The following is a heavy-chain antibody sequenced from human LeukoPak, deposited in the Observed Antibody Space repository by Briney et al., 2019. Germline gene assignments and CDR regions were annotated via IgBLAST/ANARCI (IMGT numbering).Heavy chain of an antibody. V-gene: IGHV4-59*08. CDR1: GGSISSYY. CDR2: ISYTGST. D-gene: IGHD1-26*01. CDR3: ARHSNSGSYSGGH. J-gene: IGHJ4*02. Sequence: SETLSLTCSVSGGSISSYYWNRIRQPPGKGLEWIGYISYTGSTNYNPSLKSRLTISVDTSKNQFSLKLRSVTAADTAVYYCARHSNSGSYSGGHWGQGTLVTVSS.